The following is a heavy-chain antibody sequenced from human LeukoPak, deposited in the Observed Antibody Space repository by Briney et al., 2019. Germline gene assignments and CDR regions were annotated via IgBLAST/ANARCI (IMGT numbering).Heavy chain of an antibody. J-gene: IGHJ4*02. V-gene: IGHV4-59*01. CDR1: GASISGYF. CDR2: ISSSGNT. D-gene: IGHD3-16*02. Sequence: KPSETLSLTCTVSGASISGYFWSWIRQPPGKGLEWIGYISSSGNTNYNPSLKSRVTISVDTSKNRFSLKLSSVTAADTAVFYCARVIHYDYVWGSYRIDYWGQGTLVTVSS. CDR3: ARVIHYDYVWGSYRIDY.